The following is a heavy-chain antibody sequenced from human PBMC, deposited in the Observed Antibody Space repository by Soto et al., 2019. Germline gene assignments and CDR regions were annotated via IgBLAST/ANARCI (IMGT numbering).Heavy chain of an antibody. J-gene: IGHJ6*02. V-gene: IGHV3-23*01. D-gene: IGHD2-21*02. CDR1: GFTFSSYA. CDR3: AKGGPCGGDCYPDGYYYYYYGMDV. CDR2: ISGSGGST. Sequence: GGSLRLSCAASGFTFSSYAMSWVRQAPGKGLEWVSAISGSGGSTYYGDSVKGRFTNSRDNSKNTLYLQMNSLRAEDTAVYYCAKGGPCGGDCYPDGYYYYYYGMDVWGQGTTVTVSS.